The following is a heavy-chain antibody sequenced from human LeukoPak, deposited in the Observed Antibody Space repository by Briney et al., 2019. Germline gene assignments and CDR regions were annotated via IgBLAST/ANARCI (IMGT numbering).Heavy chain of an antibody. CDR3: ASMNLQLMRSGWYRVSKYYFDY. V-gene: IGHV1-69*13. CDR2: IIPIFGTA. D-gene: IGHD6-19*01. CDR1: GYTFTSYA. Sequence: GASVKVSCEASGYTFTSYAFSWVRQAPGQGLEWMGGIIPIFGTANYAQKFQGRVTITADESTSTAYMELSSLRSEDTAVYYCASMNLQLMRSGWYRVSKYYFDYWGQGTLVTVSS. J-gene: IGHJ4*02.